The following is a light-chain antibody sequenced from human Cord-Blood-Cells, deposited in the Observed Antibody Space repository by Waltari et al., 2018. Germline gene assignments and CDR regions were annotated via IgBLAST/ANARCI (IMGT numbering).Light chain of an antibody. CDR1: QSISSW. Sequence: DIQMTHSPSTLSASVGDRVPITCRASQSISSWLAWYQQKPGKAPKLLIYKASSLESGVPSRFSGSGSGTEFTLTISSLQPDDFATYYCQQYNSPMYTFGQGTKLEIK. J-gene: IGKJ2*01. CDR3: QQYNSPMYT. V-gene: IGKV1-5*03. CDR2: KAS.